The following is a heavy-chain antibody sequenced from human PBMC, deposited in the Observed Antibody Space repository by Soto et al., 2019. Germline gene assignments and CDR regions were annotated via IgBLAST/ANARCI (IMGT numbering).Heavy chain of an antibody. D-gene: IGHD3-16*01. CDR1: GFTFNGAW. V-gene: IGHV3-15*07. CDR3: SADLPDWGAYAFDY. J-gene: IGHJ4*02. Sequence: EVQLVESGGGLVEPGGPLRLSCAASGFTFNGAWMNWVRQAPGKGLEWVGRVKSKVDGGTIDYAAPVKGKFTISRDDSTNTVYLQMSSLTPEDTAIYYCSADLPDWGAYAFDYWGQGTLVTVSS. CDR2: VKSKVDGGTI.